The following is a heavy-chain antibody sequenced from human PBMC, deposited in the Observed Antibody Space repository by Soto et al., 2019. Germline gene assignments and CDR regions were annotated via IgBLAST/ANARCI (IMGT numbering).Heavy chain of an antibody. D-gene: IGHD6-13*01. Sequence: QVQLVQSGAEVKKPGSSVKVSCKASGGTFSSYAISWVRQAPGQGLEWMGGIIPIFGTANYAQKFQGRVTITEDESTSTAYMEQSSLRSEDTAVYYCARDSDSSSSSWDYYGMDVWGKGTTVTVSS. CDR1: GGTFSSYA. V-gene: IGHV1-69*01. J-gene: IGHJ6*04. CDR2: IIPIFGTA. CDR3: ARDSDSSSSSWDYYGMDV.